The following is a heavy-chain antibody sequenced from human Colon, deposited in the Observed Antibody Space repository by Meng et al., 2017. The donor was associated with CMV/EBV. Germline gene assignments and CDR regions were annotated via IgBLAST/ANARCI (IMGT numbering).Heavy chain of an antibody. CDR2: IKHDGHEE. D-gene: IGHD1-7*01. J-gene: IGHJ4*02. CDR1: GFTFSSYW. V-gene: IGHV3-7*01. Sequence: GESLKISCGASGFTFSSYWMTWVRQVPGKGLEWLAKIKHDGHEEKYLDSVEGRFSISRDNTKNSLYLLMSSPRVEDTGLYYCVRSTGWNSYFDYWGQGAQVTVSS. CDR3: VRSTGWNSYFDY.